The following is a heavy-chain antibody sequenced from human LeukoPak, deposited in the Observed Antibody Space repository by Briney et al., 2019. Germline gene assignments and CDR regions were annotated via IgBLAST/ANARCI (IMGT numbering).Heavy chain of an antibody. CDR3: ARYDSSGEDAFDI. CDR1: GGSISSGGYS. Sequence: PSETLSLTCAASGGSISSGGYSWSWIRQPPGKGLEWIGYIYHSGSTYYNPSLKSRVTISVDRSKNQFSLKLSSVTAADTAVYYCARYDSSGEDAFDIWGQGTMVTVSS. D-gene: IGHD3-22*01. J-gene: IGHJ3*02. CDR2: IYHSGST. V-gene: IGHV4-30-2*01.